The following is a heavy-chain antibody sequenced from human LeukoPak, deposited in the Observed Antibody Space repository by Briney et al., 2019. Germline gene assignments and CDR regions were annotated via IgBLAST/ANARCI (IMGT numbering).Heavy chain of an antibody. CDR3: ARFALQYNWNDVLGDDAFDI. CDR1: GGTFSIYA. J-gene: IGHJ3*02. D-gene: IGHD1-20*01. CDR2: IIPIFGTA. Sequence: SVKVSCKASGGTFSIYAISWVRQAPGQGLEWMGGIIPIFGTANYAQKFQGRVTITADESTSTAYMELSSLRSEDTAVYYCARFALQYNWNDVLGDDAFDIWGQGTMVTVSS. V-gene: IGHV1-69*13.